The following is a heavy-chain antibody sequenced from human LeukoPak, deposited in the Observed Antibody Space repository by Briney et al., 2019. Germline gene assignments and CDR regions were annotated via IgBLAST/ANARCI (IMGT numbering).Heavy chain of an antibody. CDR1: GYSFTSYW. J-gene: IGHJ6*02. V-gene: IGHV5-51*01. Sequence: KPGESLKISCKGSGYSFTSYWIGWVRQMPGKGLEWMGIIYPGDSDTRYSPSFQGQVTISADKSISTAYLQWSSLKASDTAMYYCARLRGHISSPTYYYDSSGYCMDVWGQGTTVTVSS. CDR3: ARLRGHISSPTYYYDSSGYCMDV. D-gene: IGHD3-22*01. CDR2: IYPGDSDT.